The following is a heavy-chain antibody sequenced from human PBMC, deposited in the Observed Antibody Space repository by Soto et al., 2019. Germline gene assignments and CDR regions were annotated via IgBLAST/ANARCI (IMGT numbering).Heavy chain of an antibody. CDR1: GFTFSSYG. CDR3: AREDCTNGVCYTSGY. D-gene: IGHD2-8*01. Sequence: PGGSLRLSCAASGFTFSSYGMHWVRQAPGKGLEWVAIIWFDGSNKYYADSVKGRFTISRDNSKNTLYLQMNSLRAEDTAVYYCAREDCTNGVCYTSGYWGQGTLVTVSS. J-gene: IGHJ4*02. V-gene: IGHV3-33*01. CDR2: IWFDGSNK.